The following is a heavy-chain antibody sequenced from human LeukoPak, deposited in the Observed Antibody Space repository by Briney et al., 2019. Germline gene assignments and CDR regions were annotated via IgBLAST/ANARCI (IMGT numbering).Heavy chain of an antibody. Sequence: SETLSLTCTVSGGSISSYYWSWIRQPPGKGLEWIGYIYYSGSTNYNPSLKSRVTISVDTSKNQFSLKLSSVTAADTAVYYCASGSYYFDYWGQGTLVTVSS. D-gene: IGHD1-26*01. CDR3: ASGSYYFDY. J-gene: IGHJ4*02. CDR1: GGSISSYY. CDR2: IYYSGST. V-gene: IGHV4-59*08.